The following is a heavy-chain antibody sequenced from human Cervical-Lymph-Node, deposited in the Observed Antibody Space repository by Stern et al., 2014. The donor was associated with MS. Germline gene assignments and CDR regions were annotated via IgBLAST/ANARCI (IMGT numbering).Heavy chain of an antibody. J-gene: IGHJ4*02. V-gene: IGHV1-18*04. CDR3: ARDDLGGAFDY. Sequence: QMQLVQSGPELKKPGASVKVSCKASGYTFTDYGIHWVRQAPAQGLEWMAWISAYNGNTNYAQKFQERVTLTADTSTDTVYMERRSLTFDDTAVYYCARDDLGGAFDYWGQGALVTVSS. CDR2: ISAYNGNT. CDR1: GYTFTDYG.